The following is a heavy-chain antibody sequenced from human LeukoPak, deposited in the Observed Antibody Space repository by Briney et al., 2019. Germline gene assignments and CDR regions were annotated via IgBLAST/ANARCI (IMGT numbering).Heavy chain of an antibody. J-gene: IGHJ4*02. CDR1: GGSFSGYY. CDR2: IKHSGTT. Sequence: PSETLSLTCAVYGGSFSGYYWSWIRQPPGKGLEWIGEIKHSGTTNYNPSLKSRVTISVDTSKNQLSLKLTSVTAADTAVYYCARYYYGSGSYHNVPYFDYWGQGTLVTVSS. D-gene: IGHD3-10*01. V-gene: IGHV4-34*01. CDR3: ARYYYGSGSYHNVPYFDY.